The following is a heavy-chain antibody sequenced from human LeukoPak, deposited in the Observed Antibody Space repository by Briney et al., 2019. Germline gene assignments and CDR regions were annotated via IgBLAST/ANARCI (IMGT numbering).Heavy chain of an antibody. CDR3: ARSWNYVGIDY. CDR1: GFTFSTYA. Sequence: GGSLRLSCAASGFTFSTYAMSWVRQAPGKGLEWVSAISRDGAGRYYTDSVKGRFTISRDNAKNTLYLQMNSLRAEDTAVYYCARSWNYVGIDYWGQGTLVTVSS. J-gene: IGHJ4*02. D-gene: IGHD1-7*01. CDR2: ISRDGAGR. V-gene: IGHV3-23*01.